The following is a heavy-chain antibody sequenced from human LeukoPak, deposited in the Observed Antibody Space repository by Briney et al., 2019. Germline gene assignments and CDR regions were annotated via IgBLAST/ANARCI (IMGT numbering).Heavy chain of an antibody. CDR2: ISSGSGYI. CDR1: GFTFSSYT. Sequence: GGSLRLSCAASGFTFSSYTMNWVRQAPGKGLEWVSSISSGSGYIYYADSVKGRFTISRDNAKNSLYLQMNSLRAEDTAVYYCARGHTVTTHDYWGQGTLVTVSS. J-gene: IGHJ4*02. D-gene: IGHD4-17*01. V-gene: IGHV3-21*01. CDR3: ARGHTVTTHDY.